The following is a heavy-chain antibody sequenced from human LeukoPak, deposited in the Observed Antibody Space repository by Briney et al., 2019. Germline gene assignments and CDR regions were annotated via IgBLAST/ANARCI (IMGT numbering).Heavy chain of an antibody. J-gene: IGHJ3*02. CDR3: ARGHRGRRTLAFDI. D-gene: IGHD1-26*01. CDR1: GYTFTSYD. Sequence: ASVKVSCKASGYTFTSYDINWVRQATGQGLEWMGWMNPNSGNTGYAQKFQGRVTITRNTSISTAYMELSSPRSEDTAVYYCARGHRGRRTLAFDIWGQGTMVTVSS. CDR2: MNPNSGNT. V-gene: IGHV1-8*03.